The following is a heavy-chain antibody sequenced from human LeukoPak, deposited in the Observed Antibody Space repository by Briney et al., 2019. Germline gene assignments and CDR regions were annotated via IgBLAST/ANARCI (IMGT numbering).Heavy chain of an antibody. J-gene: IGHJ4*02. CDR2: INPNSGGT. CDR1: GYTFTGYY. Sequence: VASVKVSCXASGYTFTGYYMHWVRLAPGQGLEWMGRINPNSGGTNYAQKFQGRVTMTRDTSISTAYMELSRLRSDDTAVYYCARHGDYDYVWGSPDYWGQGTLVTVSS. V-gene: IGHV1-2*06. CDR3: ARHGDYDYVWGSPDY. D-gene: IGHD3-16*01.